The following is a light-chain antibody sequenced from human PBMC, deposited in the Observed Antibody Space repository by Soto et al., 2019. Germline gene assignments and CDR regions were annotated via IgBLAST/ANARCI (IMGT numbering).Light chain of an antibody. CDR1: SSDVGGYNY. V-gene: IGLV2-14*01. Sequence: QSALTQPASVSGSPGQSITISCTGTSSDVGGYNYVSWYQQHPGKAPKLMIYEVSNRPSGASNRFSGSKSGNTASLTISGLQAEDEADYYCSSYTGSHTYVFGSGTKPPS. CDR2: EVS. J-gene: IGLJ1*01. CDR3: SSYTGSHTYV.